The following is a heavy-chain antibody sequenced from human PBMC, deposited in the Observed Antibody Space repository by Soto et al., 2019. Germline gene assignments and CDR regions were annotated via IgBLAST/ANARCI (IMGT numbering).Heavy chain of an antibody. J-gene: IGHJ4*02. CDR1: GFTFNSYA. CDR2: ISATGSNT. D-gene: IGHD5-12*01. CDR3: AKDASTGYARSYDY. V-gene: IGHV3-23*01. Sequence: GGSLRLSCAASGFTFNSYAMNWVRQAPGEGLEWVSVISATGSNTFYTDSVKGRLTISRDNSKNTLYLQMNSLRAEDTAVYYCAKDASTGYARSYDYWGQGTLVTVSS.